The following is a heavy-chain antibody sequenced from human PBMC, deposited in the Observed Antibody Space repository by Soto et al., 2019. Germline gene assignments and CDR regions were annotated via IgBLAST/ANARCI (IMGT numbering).Heavy chain of an antibody. CDR3: AKDSGIWFGEYDAFDI. V-gene: IGHV3-23*01. Sequence: GGSLRLSCAASGFTLSSYAMSWVRQAPGKGLEWVSAISGSGGSTYYADSVKGRFTISRDNSKNTLYLQMNSLRAEDTAVYYCAKDSGIWFGEYDAFDIWGQGTMVTVSS. J-gene: IGHJ3*02. D-gene: IGHD3-10*01. CDR1: GFTLSSYA. CDR2: ISGSGGST.